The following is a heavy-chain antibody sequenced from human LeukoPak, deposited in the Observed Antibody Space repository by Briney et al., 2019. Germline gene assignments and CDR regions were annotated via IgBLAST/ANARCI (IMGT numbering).Heavy chain of an antibody. J-gene: IGHJ1*01. CDR1: GFTFSSYA. D-gene: IGHD6-19*01. Sequence: PGGSLRLSCSASGFTFSSYAMHWVRQAPGKGLEYVSAISSNGGSTYYADSVKGRFTISRDNSKNTLYLQMSSLRAEDMALYYCVKDPVAGPAVYAEYFHHWGQGTLVTVSS. V-gene: IGHV3-64D*06. CDR3: VKDPVAGPAVYAEYFHH. CDR2: ISSNGGST.